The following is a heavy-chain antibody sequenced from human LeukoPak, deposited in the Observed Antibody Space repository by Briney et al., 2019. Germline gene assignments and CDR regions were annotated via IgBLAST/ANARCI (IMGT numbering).Heavy chain of an antibody. CDR2: TYYRSKWYT. J-gene: IGHJ4*02. Sequence: SQTLSLTCAISGDSVSSRDVAWSYIRQSPSRGLEWLGRTYYRSKWYTDYAVSVESRISIDADTSKNQFSLQLNSVTPEDTAVYYCARGRTPFFDYWGQGTLVTVSS. CDR3: ARGRTPFFDY. CDR1: GDSVSSRDVA. D-gene: IGHD2/OR15-2a*01. V-gene: IGHV6-1*01.